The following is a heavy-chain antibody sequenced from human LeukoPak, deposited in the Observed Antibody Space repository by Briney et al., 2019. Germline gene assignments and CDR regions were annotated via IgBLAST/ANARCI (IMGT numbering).Heavy chain of an antibody. CDR1: GCSISNYC. D-gene: IGHD3-10*01. Sequence: SETLSLTCTVSGCSISNYCWSWLRQPAGKELEWIGRIYTKENTNYTPSLKSRVTMSVETSENQFSLRLNSVAAADTAVYYCARERTRSGTPFYFDYWSQGTLVTVSS. CDR3: ARERTRSGTPFYFDY. V-gene: IGHV4-4*07. J-gene: IGHJ4*02. CDR2: IYTKENT.